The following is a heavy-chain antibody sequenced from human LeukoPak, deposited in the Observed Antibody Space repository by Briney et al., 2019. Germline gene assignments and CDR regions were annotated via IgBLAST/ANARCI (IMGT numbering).Heavy chain of an antibody. Sequence: GGSLRLSCAASGFTFSSYAMRWVRQAPGKGLEWVSAISGSGGSTYYADSVKGRFTISRDNSKNTLYLQMNSLRAEDTAVYYCAKAGYSSTWFREFDYWGQGTLVTVSS. CDR2: ISGSGGST. D-gene: IGHD6-13*01. CDR1: GFTFSSYA. CDR3: AKAGYSSTWFREFDY. V-gene: IGHV3-23*01. J-gene: IGHJ4*02.